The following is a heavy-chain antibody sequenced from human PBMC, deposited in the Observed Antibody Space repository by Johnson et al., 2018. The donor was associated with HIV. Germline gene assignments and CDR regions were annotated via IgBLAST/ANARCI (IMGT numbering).Heavy chain of an antibody. CDR3: ARRGYSSSVGAFDI. Sequence: QMLLVESGGGVVQPGRSLRLSCAASGFTFSSYAMHWVRQAPGKGLEWVAVMSYDGSNKYYVDSVKGRFTISRDNSKNTLYLQMNSLRAEDTAVYYCARRGYSSSVGAFDIWGQGTLVTVSS. CDR1: GFTFSSYA. J-gene: IGHJ3*02. D-gene: IGHD6-6*01. V-gene: IGHV3-30*04. CDR2: MSYDGSNK.